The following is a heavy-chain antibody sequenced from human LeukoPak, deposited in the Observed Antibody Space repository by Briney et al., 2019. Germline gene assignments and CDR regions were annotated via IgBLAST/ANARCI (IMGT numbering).Heavy chain of an antibody. D-gene: IGHD2-15*01. CDR1: GGTFSSYA. J-gene: IGHJ6*03. V-gene: IGHV1-69*13. CDR2: IIPIFGTA. Sequence: ASVKVSCKASGGTFSSYAISWVRQAPGQGLEWMGGIIPIFGTANYAQKFQGRVTITADESTSTAYMELSSLRSEDTAVYYCARAAVVVVPPYYMDVWGKGTTVTVSS. CDR3: ARAAVVVVPPYYMDV.